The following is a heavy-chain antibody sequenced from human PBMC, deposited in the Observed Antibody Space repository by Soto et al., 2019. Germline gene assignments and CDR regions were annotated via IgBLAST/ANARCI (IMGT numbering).Heavy chain of an antibody. V-gene: IGHV3-30*18. CDR2: ISYDGSNK. J-gene: IGHJ4*02. D-gene: IGHD3-3*01. CDR3: AKESTIFGVVSPIDY. Sequence: PGGSLRLSCAASGFTFSSYGMHWVRQAPGKGLEWVAVISYDGSNKYYADSVKGRFTISRDNSKNTLYLQMNSLRAEDTAVYYCAKESTIFGVVSPIDYWGQGTLVTVSS. CDR1: GFTFSSYG.